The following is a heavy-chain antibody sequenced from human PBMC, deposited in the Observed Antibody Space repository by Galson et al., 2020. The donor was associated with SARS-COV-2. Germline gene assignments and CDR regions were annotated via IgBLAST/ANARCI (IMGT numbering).Heavy chain of an antibody. CDR1: GGSFSGYY. V-gene: IGHV4-34*01. CDR2: INHSGST. Sequence: SETLSLTCAVYGGSFSGYYWSWIRQPPGKGLEWIGEINHSGSTNYNPSLKSRVTISVDTSKNQFSLKLSSVTAADTAVYYCARGVGGFLEWFHYMDVWGKGTTVTVSS. J-gene: IGHJ6*03. CDR3: ARGVGGFLEWFHYMDV. D-gene: IGHD3-3*01.